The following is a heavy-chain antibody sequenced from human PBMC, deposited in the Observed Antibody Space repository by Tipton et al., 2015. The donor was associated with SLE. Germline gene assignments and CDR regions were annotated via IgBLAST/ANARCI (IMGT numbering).Heavy chain of an antibody. J-gene: IGHJ4*02. D-gene: IGHD4-11*01. Sequence: GSLRLSCAASGFAFNTAWMTWVRQAPGKGLEWVGRIKSMSDGGTADFAATVKGRIIMSRNDADNTMYLDLHSLTAEDTAVYYRTTDRYSLHGGLDYWGQGTLVTVSS. CDR1: GFAFNTAW. CDR3: TTDRYSLHGGLDY. CDR2: IKSMSDGGTA. V-gene: IGHV3-15*05.